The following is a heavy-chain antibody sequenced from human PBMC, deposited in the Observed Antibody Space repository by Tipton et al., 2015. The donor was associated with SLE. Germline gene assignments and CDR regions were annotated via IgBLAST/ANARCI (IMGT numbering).Heavy chain of an antibody. CDR3: ASSEGVVVVAADDY. V-gene: IGHV4-38-2*01. D-gene: IGHD2-15*01. Sequence: LRLSCAASGFTFSSYAMSWVRQPPGKGLEWIGSIYYSGSTYYNPSLKSRVTISVDTSKNQFSLKLSSVTAADTAVYYCASSEGVVVVAADDYWGQGTLVTVSS. J-gene: IGHJ4*02. CDR2: IYYSGST. CDR1: GFTFSSYA.